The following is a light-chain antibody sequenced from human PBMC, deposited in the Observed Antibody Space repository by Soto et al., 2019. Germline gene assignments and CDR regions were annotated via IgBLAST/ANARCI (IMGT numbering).Light chain of an antibody. CDR3: QAWDRSTVV. Sequence: SYELTQPPSVSVSPGQTASITCSGDKLGDKYACWYQQKPGQSPVLVIYQDNKRPSGIPERFSGSNSGNTATLTISGTQAMDEADYYCQAWDRSTVVFGTGTKLTVL. V-gene: IGLV3-1*01. J-gene: IGLJ1*01. CDR2: QDN. CDR1: KLGDKY.